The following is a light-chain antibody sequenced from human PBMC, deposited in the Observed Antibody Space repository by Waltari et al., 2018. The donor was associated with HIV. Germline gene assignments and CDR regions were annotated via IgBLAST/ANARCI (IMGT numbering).Light chain of an antibody. J-gene: IGLJ3*02. V-gene: IGLV2-11*01. CDR3: CSYAGSDTWV. CDR1: SSHVGAYNY. CDR2: DVN. Sequence: QSALTQPRSVSESPGQSVAISFTGTSSHVGAYNYISWYQQHPGKAPELIIYDVNKRPSGVPDRFSGSQSGNTAARNIAGLLAEDEAEYYCCSYAGSDTWVFGGGTQLTVL.